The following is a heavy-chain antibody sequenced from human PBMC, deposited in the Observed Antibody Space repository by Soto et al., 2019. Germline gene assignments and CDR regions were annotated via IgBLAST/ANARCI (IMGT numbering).Heavy chain of an antibody. CDR3: ARGTALIYGDYPGAGYFDF. D-gene: IGHD4-17*01. J-gene: IGHJ4*02. CDR2: VHYSGTT. Sequence: QLQLQESGPRLVKSSETLSLTCTVSGGSISSYYWRWIRQSPGRGLEWIGYVHYSGTTNYNPSLKSRVAMSLDSPKRQFSLTLNSVTAADTAVYYCARGTALIYGDYPGAGYFDFWGQGIQVTVSS. CDR1: GGSISSYY. V-gene: IGHV4-59*01.